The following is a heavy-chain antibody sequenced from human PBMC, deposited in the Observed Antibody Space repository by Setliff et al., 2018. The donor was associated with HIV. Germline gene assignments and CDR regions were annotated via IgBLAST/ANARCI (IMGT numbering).Heavy chain of an antibody. CDR2: INHSGST. D-gene: IGHD3-3*01. CDR3: ARGRDYTGSWFRPFYLDF. J-gene: IGHJ4*01. Sequence: TLSLTCAVYGGSFSAYHWSWIRQTPGKGLEWLGEINHSGSTAYNLALERRVSMSIDTSKNQFSLKLTSVTAADTAIYYCARGRDYTGSWFRPFYLDFWGHGNLVTVS. CDR1: GGSFSAYH. V-gene: IGHV4-34*01.